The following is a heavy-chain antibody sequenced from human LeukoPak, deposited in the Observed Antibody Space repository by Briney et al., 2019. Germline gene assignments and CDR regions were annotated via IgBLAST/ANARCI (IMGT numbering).Heavy chain of an antibody. J-gene: IGHJ4*02. CDR1: GFTFSSYG. V-gene: IGHV3-30*02. D-gene: IGHD6-13*01. CDR2: IRYDGSNK. Sequence: SGGSLRLSCAASGFTFSSYGMHWVRQAPGKGLEWVAFIRYDGSNKYYADSVKGRFTISRDNSKNTLYLQMNSLRAEDTAVYYCATLGRQQLAPLFDYWGQGTLVTVSS. CDR3: ATLGRQQLAPLFDY.